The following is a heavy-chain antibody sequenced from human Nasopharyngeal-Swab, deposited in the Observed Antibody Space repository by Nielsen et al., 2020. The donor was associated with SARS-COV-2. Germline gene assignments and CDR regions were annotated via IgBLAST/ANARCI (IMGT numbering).Heavy chain of an antibody. CDR2: IYPGDSDT. CDR3: ARPGSGSYYGSYMDV. CDR1: GYSFTSYW. J-gene: IGHJ6*03. Sequence: GESLKISYTGSGYSFTSYWIGWVRQMPGKGLEWMGIIYPGDSDTRYSPSFQGQVTISADKSISTAYLQWSSLKASDTAMYYCARPGSGSYYGSYMDVWGKGTTVTVSS. D-gene: IGHD3-10*01. V-gene: IGHV5-51*01.